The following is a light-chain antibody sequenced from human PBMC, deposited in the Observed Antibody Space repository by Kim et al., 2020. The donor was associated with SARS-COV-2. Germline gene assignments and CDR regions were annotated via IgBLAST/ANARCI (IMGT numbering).Light chain of an antibody. CDR1: QSVVRN. CDR3: QQSNNWPRT. J-gene: IGKJ1*01. V-gene: IGKV3-15*01. CDR2: DAS. Sequence: VSPGERATLSCRGRQSVVRNLAWYQQKPGQAPRLLIYDASTRATGIPARFSGSGSGTEFTLTISSVQSEDFAIYYCQQSNNWPRTFGHGTKVDIK.